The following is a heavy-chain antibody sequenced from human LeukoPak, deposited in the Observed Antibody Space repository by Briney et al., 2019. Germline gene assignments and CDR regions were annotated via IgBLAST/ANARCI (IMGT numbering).Heavy chain of an antibody. CDR1: GYTFTAYY. CDR3: ASLSYYGSGSYYQDYYYYGMDV. J-gene: IGHJ6*02. Sequence: GASVKVSCKASGYTFTAYYMHWVRQAPGQGPEWMGWINPNSGGTDYAQKFQGRVTMTRDTSISTAYMELSRLRSDDTAVYYCASLSYYGSGSYYQDYYYYGMDVWGQGTTVTVSS. CDR2: INPNSGGT. V-gene: IGHV1-2*02. D-gene: IGHD3-10*01.